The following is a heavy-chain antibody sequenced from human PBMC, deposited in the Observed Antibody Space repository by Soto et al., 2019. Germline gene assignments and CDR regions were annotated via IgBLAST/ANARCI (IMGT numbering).Heavy chain of an antibody. CDR3: ASSSGYVGSGDDAFDI. D-gene: IGHD5-12*01. J-gene: IGHJ3*02. V-gene: IGHV3-33*01. Sequence: GGSLRLSCAASGFTFSSYGMRWVRQAPGKGLEWVAVIWYDGSNKYYADSVKGRFTISRDNSKNTLYLQMNSLRAEDTAVYYCASSSGYVGSGDDAFDIWGQGTMVTVSS. CDR1: GFTFSSYG. CDR2: IWYDGSNK.